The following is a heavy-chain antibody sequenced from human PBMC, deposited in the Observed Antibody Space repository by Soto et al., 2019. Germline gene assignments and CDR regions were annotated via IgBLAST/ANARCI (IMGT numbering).Heavy chain of an antibody. CDR1: GFTFSSYA. D-gene: IGHD6-19*01. CDR3: ARSGYSSGWYVTPSKSAHFDY. Sequence: PGGSLRLSCAASGFTFSSYAMHWVRQAPGKGLEWVAVISYDGSNKYYADSVKGRFTISRDNSKNTLYLQMNSLRAEDTAVYYCARSGYSSGWYVTPSKSAHFDYWGQGTLVTV. CDR2: ISYDGSNK. J-gene: IGHJ4*02. V-gene: IGHV3-30-3*01.